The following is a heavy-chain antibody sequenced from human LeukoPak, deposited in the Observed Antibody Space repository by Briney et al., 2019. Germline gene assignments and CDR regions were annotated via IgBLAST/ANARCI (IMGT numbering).Heavy chain of an antibody. D-gene: IGHD5-18*01. Sequence: SETLSLICTLSGDSFSRGYWIGIRQPPGKGLEWIGYIYYSGSTNYNPSLKSRVTISVDTSKNHFSLKLSSVTAADTAVYYCKRDTYPIHAIDIWGQGTMVTVSS. CDR1: GDSFSRGY. CDR3: KRDTYPIHAIDI. CDR2: IYYSGST. V-gene: IGHV4-59*01. J-gene: IGHJ3*02.